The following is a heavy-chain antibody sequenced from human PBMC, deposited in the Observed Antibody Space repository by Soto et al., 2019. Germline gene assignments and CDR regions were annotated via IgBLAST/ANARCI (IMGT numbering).Heavy chain of an antibody. CDR1: GGTFDTYV. D-gene: IGHD2-15*01. Sequence: SVKVPCKASGGTFDTYVISWVRQAPGQGLEWMGGITPIFGTANYAQKFQGRVTITADKSTSTAYMELSSLRSEDTAVYFCARGRWQLDRNYYYGMDVWGQGTTDTVSS. V-gene: IGHV1-69*06. CDR2: ITPIFGTA. J-gene: IGHJ6*02. CDR3: ARGRWQLDRNYYYGMDV.